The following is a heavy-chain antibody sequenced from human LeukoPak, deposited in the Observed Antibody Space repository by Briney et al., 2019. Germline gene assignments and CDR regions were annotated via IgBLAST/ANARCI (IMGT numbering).Heavy chain of an antibody. Sequence: PSETLSLTCAVSGGSISSGNWWSWVRQPPGKGLEWIGEIYHSGSTNYNPSLKSRVTISVDKSKNQFSLKLSSVTAADTAVYYCARSLVVPAANFDYWGQGTLVTVSS. CDR2: IYHSGST. CDR1: GGSISSGNW. V-gene: IGHV4-4*02. J-gene: IGHJ4*02. CDR3: ARSLVVPAANFDY. D-gene: IGHD2-2*01.